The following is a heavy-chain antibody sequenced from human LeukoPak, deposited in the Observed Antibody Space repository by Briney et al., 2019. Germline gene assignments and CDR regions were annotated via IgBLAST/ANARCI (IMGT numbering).Heavy chain of an antibody. J-gene: IGHJ4*02. Sequence: GGSLRLSCAASGFTFSSYWMHWVRQAPGKGLVWVSRINSDGSSTSYADSVKGRFTISRDNAKNTLYLQMNSLRAEDTAVYYCARVAGGEELLWFGELLYDDIGGQGTLVTVSS. CDR1: GFTFSSYW. CDR2: INSDGSST. D-gene: IGHD3-10*01. CDR3: ARVAGGEELLWFGELLYDDI. V-gene: IGHV3-74*01.